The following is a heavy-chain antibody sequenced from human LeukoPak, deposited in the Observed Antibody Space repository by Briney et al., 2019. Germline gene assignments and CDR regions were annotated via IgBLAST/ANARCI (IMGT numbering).Heavy chain of an antibody. Sequence: GGSLRLSCAASGSTFSNYWMHWVRQVPGKGLVWVSHINSDGTNTDYADSVKGRFTISRDNAKNTLYLQMNSLRAEDTAVYYCARVRYCSSSSCYVYFEYWGQGTLVTVSS. J-gene: IGHJ4*02. V-gene: IGHV3-74*01. D-gene: IGHD2-2*01. CDR2: INSDGTNT. CDR3: ARVRYCSSSSCYVYFEY. CDR1: GSTFSNYW.